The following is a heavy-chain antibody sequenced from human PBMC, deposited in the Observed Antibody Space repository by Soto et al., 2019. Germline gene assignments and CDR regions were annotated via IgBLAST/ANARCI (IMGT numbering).Heavy chain of an antibody. CDR2: IIPIFGTA. Sequence: QVQLVRSGAEVKKPGSSVKVSCKASGGTFSSYAISWVRQAPGQGLEWMGGIIPIFGTANYAQKFQGRVTITADESTSTAYMELSSLRSEDTAVYYCARDGYSSSWYSRYNWFDPWGQGTLVTVSS. CDR3: ARDGYSSSWYSRYNWFDP. V-gene: IGHV1-69*01. CDR1: GGTFSSYA. J-gene: IGHJ5*02. D-gene: IGHD6-13*01.